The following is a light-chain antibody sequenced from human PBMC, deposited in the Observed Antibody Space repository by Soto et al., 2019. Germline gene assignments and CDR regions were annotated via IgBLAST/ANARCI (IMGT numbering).Light chain of an antibody. Sequence: EIVMTQSPATLSASPGERATLSCRASQSVSSNIAWFQQKSGQAPRLLFHGASTRATNIPARFSASGSGTDFTLTISSLQSDDFAFYCCQQYNNWPLTFGGGTKVEFK. J-gene: IGKJ4*01. CDR1: QSVSSN. V-gene: IGKV3-15*01. CDR2: GAS. CDR3: QQYNNWPLT.